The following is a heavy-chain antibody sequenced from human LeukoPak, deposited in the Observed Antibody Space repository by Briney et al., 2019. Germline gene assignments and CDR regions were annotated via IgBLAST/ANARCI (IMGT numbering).Heavy chain of an antibody. CDR1: GSTFSRFA. V-gene: IGHV1-69*06. CDR2: IIPIFDTA. J-gene: IGHJ4*02. D-gene: IGHD5-12*01. Sequence: SVKVSCKASGSTFSRFAMSWVRRAPRQGLEWMGGIIPIFDTANNAQKFQGRVTITADKSTSTAYMELSSLTSEDTAVYYCARDGHGYSGYDFRYFDYWGQGTLVTVSS. CDR3: ARDGHGYSGYDFRYFDY.